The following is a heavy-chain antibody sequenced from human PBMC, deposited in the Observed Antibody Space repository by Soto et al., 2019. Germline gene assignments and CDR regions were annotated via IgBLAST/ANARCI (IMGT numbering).Heavy chain of an antibody. CDR2: ISPYDGYT. V-gene: IGHV1-18*01. J-gene: IGHJ6*02. Sequence: QVQLVQSGAEVKKPGASVKVSCKASGYTFTSYGINWVRQAPGQGLEWLGWISPYDGYTNYAQILQGRVYMTTDTYTKTAYMELSSLRSDDTAMYYCSRGGYYDSSGSRNYHYYGMNVWGQGTTVTVSS. CDR3: SRGGYYDSSGSRNYHYYGMNV. D-gene: IGHD3-22*01. CDR1: GYTFTSYG.